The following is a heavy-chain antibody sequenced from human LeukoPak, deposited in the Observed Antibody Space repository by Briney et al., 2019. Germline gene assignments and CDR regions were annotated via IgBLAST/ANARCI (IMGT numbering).Heavy chain of an antibody. V-gene: IGHV3-64*01. J-gene: IGHJ4*02. CDR2: IYGNGAGT. CDR1: GFTFRSYA. Sequence: QTGGSLRLSCVASGFTFRSYAMHWVRQAPGQGLEYVSGIYGNGAGTNYANSVKGRFTISRDNSKNTLYLQMGSLTAEDMAVYYCARDSVSSGWSDFDYWGQGTLVTVSS. CDR3: ARDSVSSGWSDFDY. D-gene: IGHD6-19*01.